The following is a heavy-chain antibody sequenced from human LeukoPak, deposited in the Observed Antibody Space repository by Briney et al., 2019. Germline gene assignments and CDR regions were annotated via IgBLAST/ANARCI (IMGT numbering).Heavy chain of an antibody. V-gene: IGHV5-51*01. CDR2: IYPGDSDT. J-gene: IGHJ3*02. D-gene: IGHD3-22*01. CDR1: GYSFTSYW. Sequence: GESLKISCKGSGYSFTSYWIGWVRQMPGKGLEGMGIIYPGDSDTRYRPSFQGQVTISADKSISTAYLQWSGLKASDTAMYYCARVHSSGRADAFDIWGQGTMVTVSS. CDR3: ARVHSSGRADAFDI.